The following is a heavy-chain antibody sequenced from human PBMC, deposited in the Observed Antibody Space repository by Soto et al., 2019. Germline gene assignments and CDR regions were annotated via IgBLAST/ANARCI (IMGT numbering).Heavy chain of an antibody. J-gene: IGHJ5*02. V-gene: IGHV4-39*01. CDR1: GGSISSSSYY. CDR3: ASERLNNWNDVGDGDWFDP. D-gene: IGHD1-1*01. Sequence: SETLSLTCTVSGGSISSSSYYWGWIRQPPGKGLEWIGSIYYSGSTYYNPSLKSRVTISVDTSKNQFSLKLSSVTAADTAVYYCASERLNNWNDVGDGDWFDPWGQGTLVTVSS. CDR2: IYYSGST.